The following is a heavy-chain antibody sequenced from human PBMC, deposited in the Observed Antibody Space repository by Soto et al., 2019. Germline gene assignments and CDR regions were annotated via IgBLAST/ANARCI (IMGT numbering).Heavy chain of an antibody. Sequence: QVQLVESGGGVVQPGRSLRLSCAASGFTFSSYGMHWVRQAPGKGLEWVAVISYDGSNKYYADSEKGRFTISRDNSKNTLYLQMNSLRAEDTAVYYGANSGSELFDYGGLGTLVTVSS. CDR3: ANSGSELFDY. D-gene: IGHD1-26*01. J-gene: IGHJ4*02. CDR2: ISYDGSNK. CDR1: GFTFSSYG. V-gene: IGHV3-30*18.